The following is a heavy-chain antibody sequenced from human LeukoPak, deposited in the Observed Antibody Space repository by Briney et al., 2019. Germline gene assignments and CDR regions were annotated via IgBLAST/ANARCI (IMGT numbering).Heavy chain of an antibody. CDR1: GFTFSSYA. V-gene: IGHV3-23*01. CDR3: AKLGSAMVLYYFDY. D-gene: IGHD5-18*01. CDR2: ISGSGGST. Sequence: GASLRLSCAASGFTFSSYAMSWVRQAPGKGLDGISAISGSGGSTYYADSVKGRFTISRDNSENPLYLQMNSLRAEDTAVYYCAKLGSAMVLYYFDYWGQGTLVTVSS. J-gene: IGHJ4*02.